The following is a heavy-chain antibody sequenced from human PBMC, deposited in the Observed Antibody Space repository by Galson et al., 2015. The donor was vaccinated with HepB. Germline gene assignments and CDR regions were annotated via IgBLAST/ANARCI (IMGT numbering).Heavy chain of an antibody. CDR2: IDWDDDK. V-gene: IGHV2-70*11. CDR1: GFSLSTSGMC. J-gene: IGHJ4*02. CDR3: ARTYYYDSSGYYSLYYFDY. D-gene: IGHD3-22*01. Sequence: PALVKPTQTLTLTCTFSGFSLSTSGMCVSWIRQPPGKALEWLARIDWDDDKYYSTSLKTRLTISKDTSKNQVVLTMTNVDPVDTATYYCARTYYYDSSGYYSLYYFDYWGQGTLVTVSS.